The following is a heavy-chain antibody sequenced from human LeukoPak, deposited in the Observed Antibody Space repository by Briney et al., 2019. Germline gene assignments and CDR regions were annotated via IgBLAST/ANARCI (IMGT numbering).Heavy chain of an antibody. CDR3: ARVGPKYYYDSSGYWIDWYFDL. Sequence: GRSLRLSCAASGFTFSSYAMHWVRQAPGKGLNWVAVISYDGYNKYSADSVKGRFTISRDNAKKSLYLQMNNLRAEDTAVYYCARVGPKYYYDSSGYWIDWYFDLWGRGTLVTVSS. CDR1: GFTFSSYA. V-gene: IGHV3-30-3*01. D-gene: IGHD3-22*01. J-gene: IGHJ2*01. CDR2: ISYDGYNK.